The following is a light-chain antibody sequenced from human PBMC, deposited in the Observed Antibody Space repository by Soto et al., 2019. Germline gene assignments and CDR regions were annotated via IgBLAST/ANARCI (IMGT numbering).Light chain of an antibody. CDR1: QSVRSNY. CDR2: GAS. CDR3: QQYGSFPLT. Sequence: EIVLTQSPGTLSLSPGESATLSCRASQSVRSNYLAWYQQKPGQAPRLLIFGASNRATVIPPRFSGRGSGTDFTLTISRLEPEDFAVYYCQQYGSFPLTFGGGTRVDIK. J-gene: IGKJ4*01. V-gene: IGKV3-20*01.